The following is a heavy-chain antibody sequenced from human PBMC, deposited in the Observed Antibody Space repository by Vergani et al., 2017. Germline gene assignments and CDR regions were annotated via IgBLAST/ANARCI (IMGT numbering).Heavy chain of an antibody. CDR2: ISGPGLST. CDR1: GFTFSNSA. J-gene: IGHJ6*02. CDR3: ARDCTSGGCPDNYGMDV. V-gene: IGHV3-23*01. D-gene: IGHD2-8*01. Sequence: EVHLLESGGGLVQSGGSLRLSCAASGFTFSNSAVSWVRQAPGRGLAWVSSISGPGLSTYYADSVKGRFSISRDNSKNTVFLQMHSLTAEDTAIYYCARDCTSGGCPDNYGMDVWGQGATVTVSS.